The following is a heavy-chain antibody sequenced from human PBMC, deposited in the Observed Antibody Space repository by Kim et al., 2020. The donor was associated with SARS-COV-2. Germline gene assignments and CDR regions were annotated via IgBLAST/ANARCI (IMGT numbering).Heavy chain of an antibody. D-gene: IGHD2-21*01. Sequence: GGSLRLSFAASGFTFTMYSMHWVRQAPSKCLEWVAFISFVGSNTDYADSVKGRFTVSRDSSKNTVFLEMSRLRLADTSFFFCALVPIYSTVRFYFD. J-gene: IGHJ4*01. CDR1: GFTFTMYS. CDR3: ALVPIYSTVRFYFD. CDR2: ISFVGSNT. V-gene: IGHV3-30*04.